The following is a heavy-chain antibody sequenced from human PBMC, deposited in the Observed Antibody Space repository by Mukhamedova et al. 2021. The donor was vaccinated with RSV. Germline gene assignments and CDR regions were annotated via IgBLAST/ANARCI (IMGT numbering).Heavy chain of an antibody. J-gene: IGHJ4*02. D-gene: IGHD2-2*02. V-gene: IGHV4-61*02. CDR2: IYTSGTI. Sequence: EGLEWIGRIYTSGTINYNLSLKSRVTISIDTSKSQFFLNLNSMTAADTAVYYCARGYAYTNFDSWGQGTLVTVSS. CDR3: ARGYAYTNFDS.